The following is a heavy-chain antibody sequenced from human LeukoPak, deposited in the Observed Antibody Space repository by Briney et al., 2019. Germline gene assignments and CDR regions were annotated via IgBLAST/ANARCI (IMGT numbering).Heavy chain of an antibody. J-gene: IGHJ4*02. CDR3: ATDRGWRTSGYYLYYFEY. CDR2: TKHDGSEK. D-gene: IGHD3-3*01. Sequence: HPGGSLRLSCAASGFIFTNYFMSWVRQAPGKGLEWVASTKHDGSEKYYVDSVRGRFTISRDNTMNSLYLQMSSLRAEDTAVYYCATDRGWRTSGYYLYYFEYWGQGTLVTYSS. V-gene: IGHV3-7*01. CDR1: GFIFTNYF.